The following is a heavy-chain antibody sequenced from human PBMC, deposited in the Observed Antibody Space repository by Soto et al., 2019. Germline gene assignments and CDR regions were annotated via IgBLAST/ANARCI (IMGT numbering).Heavy chain of an antibody. CDR1: GGSVSSSSYY. D-gene: IGHD3-3*01. CDR2: VYYSGST. Sequence: PSETLSLTCTVSGGSVSSSSYYWGWVRQPPGKGLEWIGSVYYSGSTYYNPSLKSRVTISVDTSKNQFSLKLSSVTAADTAVYYCARRDFWSGYYYDQPYNWFDPWGQGTLVTVSS. V-gene: IGHV4-39*01. CDR3: ARRDFWSGYYYDQPYNWFDP. J-gene: IGHJ5*02.